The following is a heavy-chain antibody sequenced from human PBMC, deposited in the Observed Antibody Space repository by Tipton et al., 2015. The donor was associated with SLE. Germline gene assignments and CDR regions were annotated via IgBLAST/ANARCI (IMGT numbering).Heavy chain of an antibody. V-gene: IGHV1-69*01. D-gene: IGHD3-16*01. CDR3: AIERIEGVMGNDAFEI. J-gene: IGHJ3*02. CDR1: GYTFTSYG. Sequence: QLVQSGPEVKKPGASVKVSCKASGYTFTSYGISWVRQAPGQGLEWMGGIIPVVGTPNYAQKFQGRVTITTDESTSTAYMELTSLRSDDTGVYYCAIERIEGVMGNDAFEIWGRGTKVTVSS. CDR2: IIPVVGTP.